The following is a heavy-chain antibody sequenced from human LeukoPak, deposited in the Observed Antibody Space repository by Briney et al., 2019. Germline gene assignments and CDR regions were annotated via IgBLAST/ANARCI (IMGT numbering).Heavy chain of an antibody. J-gene: IGHJ4*02. Sequence: GGSLRLSCAASGFSFTYFWMTWVRQAPGKGLEWVANIKQDDSEKYFVDSVKGRFTISRDNAKNSLYLQMNSLRAEDTAVYYCARHSNGYFHYFDYWGQGTLVTVSS. CDR1: GFSFTYFW. CDR2: IKQDDSEK. V-gene: IGHV3-7*01. CDR3: ARHSNGYFHYFDY. D-gene: IGHD5-18*01.